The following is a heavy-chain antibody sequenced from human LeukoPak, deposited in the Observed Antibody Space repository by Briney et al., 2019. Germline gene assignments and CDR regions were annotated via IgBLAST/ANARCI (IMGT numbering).Heavy chain of an antibody. D-gene: IGHD2-15*01. J-gene: IGHJ4*02. V-gene: IGHV3-23*01. CDR2: ISDDSSFT. CDR3: AKGRCSGVGCDSFHS. CDR1: GFTFGKYW. Sequence: GGSLRLSCVASGFTFGKYWMSWVRQAPGKGLECISTISDDSSFTYYADSVKGRSAISRDDSKNTLYLQMNNLKVEDTAVYYCAKGRCSGVGCDSFHSWGQGALVTVSS.